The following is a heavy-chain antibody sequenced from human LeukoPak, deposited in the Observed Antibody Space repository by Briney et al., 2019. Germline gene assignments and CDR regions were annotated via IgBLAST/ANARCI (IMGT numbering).Heavy chain of an antibody. V-gene: IGHV3-23*01. CDR1: GGSISSLY. CDR3: AKDSVGVAGPDY. CDR2: ISVDGGGT. D-gene: IGHD6-19*01. J-gene: IGHJ4*02. Sequence: PSETLSLTCSVSGGSISSLYWSWIRQPPGKGLEWVSVISVDGGGTYYADSVKGRFTISRDNSKSTLYLQMNSLRAEDTAVYYCAKDSVGVAGPDYWGQGSLVTVSS.